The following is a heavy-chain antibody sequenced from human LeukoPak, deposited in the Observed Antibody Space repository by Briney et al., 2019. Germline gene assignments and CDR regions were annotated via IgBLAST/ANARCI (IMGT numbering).Heavy chain of an antibody. CDR1: GFTFDDYG. D-gene: IGHD6-19*01. V-gene: IGHV3-20*04. J-gene: IGHJ3*02. Sequence: PGGSLRLSCAASGFTFDDYGMSWVRQAPGKGLEWVSGITWNGDSIGYADSVKGRFTISRDNSKNTLYLQMNSLRAEDTAVYYCAKDLRGGWYRDDAFDIWGQGTMVTVSS. CDR2: ITWNGDSI. CDR3: AKDLRGGWYRDDAFDI.